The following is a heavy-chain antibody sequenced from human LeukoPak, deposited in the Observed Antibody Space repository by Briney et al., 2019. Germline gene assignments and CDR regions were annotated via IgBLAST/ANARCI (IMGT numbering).Heavy chain of an antibody. Sequence: SETLSLTCTVSGGSISSYYWSWIRQPPGKGLEWIGYIYYSGSTNYNPFLKSRVTISVDTSKNQFSLKLSSVTAADTAVYYCARDHSGSYRRRAFDIWGQGTMVTVSS. V-gene: IGHV4-59*01. CDR2: IYYSGST. J-gene: IGHJ3*02. D-gene: IGHD1-26*01. CDR1: GGSISSYY. CDR3: ARDHSGSYRRRAFDI.